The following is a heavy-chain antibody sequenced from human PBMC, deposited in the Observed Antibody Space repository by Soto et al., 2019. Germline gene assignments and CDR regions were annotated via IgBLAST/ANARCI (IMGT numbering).Heavy chain of an antibody. Sequence: GGSLRLSCAASGFTFNNYALSWVRQAPGKGLQWSSTITGRGDSTYYSDSVKSRFTISRGNSKNRVFLQLNGLRAGDTVVYYWAKGGLWGDFEFWGQGTLVTVSS. J-gene: IGHJ4*02. CDR3: AKGGLWGDFEF. CDR2: ITGRGDST. V-gene: IGHV3-23*01. CDR1: GFTFNNYA. D-gene: IGHD7-27*01.